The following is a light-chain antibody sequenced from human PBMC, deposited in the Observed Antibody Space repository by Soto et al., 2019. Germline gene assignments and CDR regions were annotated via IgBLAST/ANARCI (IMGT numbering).Light chain of an antibody. CDR2: DDT. Sequence: QSALTQPRSVSGSPGQSVPISCTGTSSDVGFYNYVSWYQQHPGKAPKLMIYDDTKWPSGVPDRFSGSKSGNTASLTISGLQAEDEADYYCCSYAGSYTWVFGGGTKLTVL. J-gene: IGLJ3*02. CDR3: CSYAGSYTWV. V-gene: IGLV2-11*01. CDR1: SSDVGFYNY.